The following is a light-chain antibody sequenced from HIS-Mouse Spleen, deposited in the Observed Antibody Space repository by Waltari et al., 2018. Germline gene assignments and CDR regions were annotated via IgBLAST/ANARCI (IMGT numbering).Light chain of an antibody. CDR2: EDS. CDR3: YSTDSSGNHRV. J-gene: IGLJ2*01. V-gene: IGLV3-10*01. Sequence: SYELTQPPSASVSPGQTARLTCSGNALPTKYAYWYQQKSGQAPVLVFYEDSKRPSGIPERFSGSSSGTMATLTISGAQVEDEADYYCYSTDSSGNHRVFGGGTKLTVL. CDR1: ALPTKY.